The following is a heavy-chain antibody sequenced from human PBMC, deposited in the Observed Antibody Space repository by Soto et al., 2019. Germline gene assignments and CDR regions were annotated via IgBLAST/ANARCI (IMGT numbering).Heavy chain of an antibody. CDR1: GGSISSYY. CDR3: ARRGDYYDSSGYYYAAFVDAFDT. J-gene: IGHJ3*02. D-gene: IGHD3-22*01. CDR2: IYYSGST. V-gene: IGHV4-59*01. Sequence: PSETLSLPCTVSGGSISSYYWSWIRQPPGKGLEWIGYIYYSGSTNYNPSLKSRVTISVDTTKNQFSLELSSVTAADTAVYYCARRGDYYDSSGYYYAAFVDAFDTWGQGTMVTVSS.